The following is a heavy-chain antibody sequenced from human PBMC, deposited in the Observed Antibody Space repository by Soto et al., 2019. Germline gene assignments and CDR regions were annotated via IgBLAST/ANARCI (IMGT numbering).Heavy chain of an antibody. Sequence: SETLSLTCTVSGGSISISSYFWGWIRHPPGKGLEWIGSIYYSGSTYYNPSLKSRVTVSVDTSKNQFSLKLSSVTAADTAVYYCARHPSDFWFDPWGQGTLITVSS. V-gene: IGHV4-39*01. CDR3: ARHPSDFWFDP. D-gene: IGHD2-21*02. CDR2: IYYSGST. CDR1: GGSISISSYF. J-gene: IGHJ5*02.